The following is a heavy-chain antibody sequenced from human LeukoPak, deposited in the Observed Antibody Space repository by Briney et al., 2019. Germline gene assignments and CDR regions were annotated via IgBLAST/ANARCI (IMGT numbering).Heavy chain of an antibody. CDR1: GYTFTGYY. CDR2: MNPNSGNT. Sequence: ASAKVSCKASGYTFTGYYMHWVRQATGQGLEWMGWMNPNSGNTGYAQKFQGRVTMTRNTSISTAYMELTSLRSEDTAVYYCAREYQLLGTVYNYFDPWGQGTLVTVS. J-gene: IGHJ5*02. CDR3: AREYQLLGTVYNYFDP. V-gene: IGHV1-8*02. D-gene: IGHD2-2*01.